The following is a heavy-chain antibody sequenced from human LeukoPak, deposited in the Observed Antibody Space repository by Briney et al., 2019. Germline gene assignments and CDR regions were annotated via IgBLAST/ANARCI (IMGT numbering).Heavy chain of an antibody. CDR1: RFTFSSYA. D-gene: IGHD4-23*01. CDR2: IFSNGANT. J-gene: IGHJ6*02. V-gene: IGHV3-64*01. CDR3: ARDYPGNGWNGMDV. Sequence: PGGSLRLSCAASRFTFSSYAMHWVRQAPGKGLEFVSSIFSNGANTYYGNSVKGRLTISRDNSKNTLFLQMGSLRAEDTAVYYCARDYPGNGWNGMDVWGQGTTVTVSS.